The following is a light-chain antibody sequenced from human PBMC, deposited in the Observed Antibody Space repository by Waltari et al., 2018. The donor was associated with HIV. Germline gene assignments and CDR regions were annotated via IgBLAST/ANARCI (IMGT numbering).Light chain of an antibody. CDR3: QQYENLPDT. CDR2: AAS. J-gene: IGKJ2*01. V-gene: IGKV3-15*01. Sequence: TQSAAILSVSAGEGTTLSCRASQSVSTNLAWYQFKPGQAPRLLIRAASTRASGVPARFSGSGSGAEFTLAISSLQSEDFALYYCQQYENLPDTFGQGTKVEIK. CDR1: QSVSTN.